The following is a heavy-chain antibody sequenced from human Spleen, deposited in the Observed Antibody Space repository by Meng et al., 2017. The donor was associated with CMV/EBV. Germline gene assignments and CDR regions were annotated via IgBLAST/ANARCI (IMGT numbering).Heavy chain of an antibody. Sequence: SGFTFMTCWMHWVRQAPGKGLVWVSRSNGDGSSTTYADSVEGRFTISRDNAKNTLYLQMNGLRVEDTAVYYCARGTYGYQMIYGPDYWGQGTLVTVSS. CDR2: SNGDGSST. CDR3: ARGTYGYQMIYGPDY. J-gene: IGHJ4*02. CDR1: GFTFMTCW. D-gene: IGHD2-2*02. V-gene: IGHV3-74*01.